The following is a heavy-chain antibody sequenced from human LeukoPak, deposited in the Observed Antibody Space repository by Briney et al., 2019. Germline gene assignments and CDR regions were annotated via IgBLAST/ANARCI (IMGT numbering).Heavy chain of an antibody. CDR2: ISSSSSYI. V-gene: IGHV3-21*01. CDR3: ASGPLAAAGMPTDY. CDR1: GFTCSTST. J-gene: IGHJ4*02. D-gene: IGHD2-2*01. Sequence: GGSLRLSCPATGFTCSTSTMNWVRQAPGKGLEWVSSISSSSSYIYYADSVKGRFTISRDNAKNSLYLQMNSLRAEDTAVYYCASGPLAAAGMPTDYWGQGTLVAVSS.